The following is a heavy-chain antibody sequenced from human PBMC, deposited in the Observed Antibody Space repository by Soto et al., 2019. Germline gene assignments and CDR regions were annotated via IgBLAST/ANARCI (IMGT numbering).Heavy chain of an antibody. CDR3: ARALVAAAVLHAFDI. Sequence: GGSLRLSCAASGFTFSSSWMHWVRQAPGKGLVYVSPVSGDGSSTYYANSVKGRFTISRDNSKNTLYLQMGSLRAEDMAVYYCARALVAAAVLHAFDIWGQGTMVTVSS. D-gene: IGHD6-13*01. J-gene: IGHJ3*02. CDR1: GFTFSSSW. CDR2: VSGDGSST. V-gene: IGHV3-64*01.